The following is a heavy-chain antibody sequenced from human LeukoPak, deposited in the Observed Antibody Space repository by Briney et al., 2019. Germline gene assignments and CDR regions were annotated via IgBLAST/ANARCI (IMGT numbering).Heavy chain of an antibody. D-gene: IGHD6-13*01. CDR1: GFTVSSNY. Sequence: PGGSLRLSCAASGFTVSSNYMNWVRQAPGKGLEWVSGISWNSGSIGYADSVKGRFTISRDNAKNSLYLQMNSLRAEDTALYYCAKEQQLVRGAFDIWGQGTMVTVSS. V-gene: IGHV3-9*01. CDR3: AKEQQLVRGAFDI. J-gene: IGHJ3*02. CDR2: ISWNSGSI.